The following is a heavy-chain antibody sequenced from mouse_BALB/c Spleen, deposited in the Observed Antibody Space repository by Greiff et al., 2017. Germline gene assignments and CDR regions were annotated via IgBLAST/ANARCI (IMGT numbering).Heavy chain of an antibody. CDR3: ARWGNYQLTGRFAY. Sequence: EVKVEESGPGLVKPSQSLSLTCTVTGHSITSDYAWNWIRQFPGNKLEWMGYISYSGSTSYNPSLKSRISITRDTSKNQFFLQLNSVTTEDTATYYCARWGNYQLTGRFAYWGQGTLVTVSA. J-gene: IGHJ3*01. CDR1: GHSITSDYA. V-gene: IGHV3-2*02. CDR2: ISYSGST. D-gene: IGHD4-1*01.